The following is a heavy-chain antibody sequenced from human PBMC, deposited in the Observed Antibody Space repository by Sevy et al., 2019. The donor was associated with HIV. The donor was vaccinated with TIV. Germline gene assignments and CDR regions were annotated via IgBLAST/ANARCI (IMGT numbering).Heavy chain of an antibody. J-gene: IGHJ4*02. V-gene: IGHV1-18*01. CDR1: GYTFTSYG. Sequence: ASLKVSCKASGYTFTSYGISWVRQAPGQGLEWMGWISAYNGNTNYAQKLQGRVTMTTDTSTSTAYMELRSLRSDDTAVYYCARDVDYYDSSGYSPFDYWGQGTLVTVSS. CDR2: ISAYNGNT. CDR3: ARDVDYYDSSGYSPFDY. D-gene: IGHD3-22*01.